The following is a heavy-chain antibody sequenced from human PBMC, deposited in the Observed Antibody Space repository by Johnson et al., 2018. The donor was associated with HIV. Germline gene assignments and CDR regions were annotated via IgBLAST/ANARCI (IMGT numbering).Heavy chain of an antibody. D-gene: IGHD4-11*01. V-gene: IGHV3-30-3*01. CDR1: GFTFSSYA. Sequence: QVQLVESGGGVVQPGRSLRLSCAASGFTFSSYAMYWVRQAPGKGLEWVAFISYDGSNKYYAASVKGRFTISRNSSKNPLYLQMNSLRAEDTAVYYCGRDINYSNYVTDAFDIWGQGTVVTVSS. J-gene: IGHJ3*02. CDR3: GRDINYSNYVTDAFDI. CDR2: ISYDGSNK.